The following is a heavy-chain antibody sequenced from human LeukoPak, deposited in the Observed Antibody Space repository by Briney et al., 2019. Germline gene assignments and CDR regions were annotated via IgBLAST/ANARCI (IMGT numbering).Heavy chain of an antibody. CDR3: SRESFQRPPSQPHHYYFDY. CDR2: IRDKGYGGTI. J-gene: IGHJ4*02. CDR1: GFGFGDYA. V-gene: IGHV3-49*03. D-gene: IGHD6-25*01. Sequence: GGSLRLSCIVSGFGFGDYAMSGFRKAPGRGRGWVSFIRDKGYGGTIQYAASVKGRFTISRDDSRSIVYLQMDSLKTEDTGMYYCSRESFQRPPSQPHHYYFDYWGQGTQVIVSS.